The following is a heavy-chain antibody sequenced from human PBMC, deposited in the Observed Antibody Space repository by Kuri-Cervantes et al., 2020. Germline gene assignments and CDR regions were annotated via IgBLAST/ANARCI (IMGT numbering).Heavy chain of an antibody. D-gene: IGHD4-17*01. J-gene: IGHJ4*02. CDR2: ISSSSSTI. Sequence: ETLSLTCAASGFTFSSYSMNLVRQAPGKGLEWVSYISSSSSTIYYADSVKGRFTISRDNAKNSLYLQMNSLRAEDTAVYYCARPGDYGDGADYFDYWGQGSLVTVSS. V-gene: IGHV3-48*01. CDR3: ARPGDYGDGADYFDY. CDR1: GFTFSSYS.